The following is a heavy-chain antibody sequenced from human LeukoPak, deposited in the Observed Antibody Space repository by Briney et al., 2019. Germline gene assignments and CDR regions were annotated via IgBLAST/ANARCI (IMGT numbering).Heavy chain of an antibody. CDR2: ISSSGVTI. CDR3: AKASGMALAGTSSYYSYYYMDV. D-gene: IGHD6-19*01. J-gene: IGHJ6*03. V-gene: IGHV3-48*01. CDR1: GFTFSTCS. Sequence: GGSLRLSCAASGFTFSTCSMNWVRQAPGKGLEWVSYISSSGVTIYYADSVKGRLTISRDNAKNSLYLQMNSLRAEDTAFYYCAKASGMALAGTSSYYSYYYMDVWGKGTTVTISS.